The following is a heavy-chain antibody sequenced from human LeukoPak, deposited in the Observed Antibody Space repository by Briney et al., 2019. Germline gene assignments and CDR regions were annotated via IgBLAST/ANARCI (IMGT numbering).Heavy chain of an antibody. Sequence: PSETLSLTCTVSGGSISSYYWGWIRQPPGKGLEWIGYIYYSGSTNYNPSLKSRVTTSVDTSKNQFSLKLSSVTAADTAVYYCARVELLGSSGWPFDYWGQGTLVTVSS. D-gene: IGHD6-19*01. CDR2: IYYSGST. CDR3: ARVELLGSSGWPFDY. J-gene: IGHJ4*02. CDR1: GGSISSYY. V-gene: IGHV4-59*01.